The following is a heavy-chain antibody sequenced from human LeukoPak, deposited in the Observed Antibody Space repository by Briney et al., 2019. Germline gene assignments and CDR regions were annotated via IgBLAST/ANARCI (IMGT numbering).Heavy chain of an antibody. Sequence: PSETLSLTCAVSGGSISSGGYSWSWIRQPPGKGLEWIGYIYHRGSTYYNPSLKSRVTISVDRSKNQFSLKLSSVTAADTAVYYCAREGDYDILTGKHLPNNAFDIWGQGTMVTVSS. V-gene: IGHV4-30-2*01. CDR2: IYHRGST. CDR3: AREGDYDILTGKHLPNNAFDI. D-gene: IGHD3-9*01. J-gene: IGHJ3*02. CDR1: GGSISSGGYS.